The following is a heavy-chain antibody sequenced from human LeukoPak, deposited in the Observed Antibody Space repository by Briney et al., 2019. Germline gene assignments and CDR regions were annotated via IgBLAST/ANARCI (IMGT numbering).Heavy chain of an antibody. J-gene: IGHJ4*02. D-gene: IGHD6-19*01. CDR3: ARESATSGWLFDY. Sequence: GGSLRLSCVASGFTFSRYWMHWVRQAPGKGLEYVSAISNHGGSTYYANSVKGRFIISRDNSKNTLYLQMGNLRIEDMAVYYCARESATSGWLFDYWGQGTLVTVSS. CDR2: ISNHGGST. V-gene: IGHV3-64*01. CDR1: GFTFSRYW.